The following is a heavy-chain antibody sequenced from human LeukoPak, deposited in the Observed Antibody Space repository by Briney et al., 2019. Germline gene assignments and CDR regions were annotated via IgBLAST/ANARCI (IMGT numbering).Heavy chain of an antibody. CDR1: GGSFSGYY. CDR3: ARQAVYTSSWDY. V-gene: IGHV4-34*01. Sequence: SETLSLTCAVYGGSFSGYYWSWIRQPPGKGLEWIGEINHSGSTNYNPSLKSRVTISVDTSKNQFSLKLSSVTAADTAVYYCARQAVYTSSWDYWGQGTLVTVSS. CDR2: INHSGST. J-gene: IGHJ4*02. D-gene: IGHD6-13*01.